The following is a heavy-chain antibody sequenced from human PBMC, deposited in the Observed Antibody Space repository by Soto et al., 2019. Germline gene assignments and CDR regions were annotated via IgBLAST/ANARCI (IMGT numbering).Heavy chain of an antibody. Sequence: VEVSCQKSHETFYSYCLDRCPSAPGQRLEWMGWINTGNGNTKYSQKFQGRVTLTRETSANTAYMDLSSLTSTDAAVYYCARVSGRVSGTDYCGPGTLV. D-gene: IGHD3-10*01. CDR3: ARVSGRVSGTDY. J-gene: IGHJ4*02. CDR1: HETFYSYC. V-gene: IGHV1-3*04. CDR2: INTGNGNT.